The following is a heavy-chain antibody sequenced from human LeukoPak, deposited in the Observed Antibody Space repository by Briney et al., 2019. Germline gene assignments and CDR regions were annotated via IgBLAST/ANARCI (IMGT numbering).Heavy chain of an antibody. CDR2: INSDGSST. Sequence: GSLRLSCAASGFTFSSYWMHWVRQAPGKGLVWVSRINSDGSSTSYADSVKGRFTISRDNAKNTLYLQMNSLRAEDTAVYYCARVWRPTSPRPYYYYYMDVWGKGTTVTVSS. D-gene: IGHD1-14*01. CDR3: ARVWRPTSPRPYYYYYMDV. V-gene: IGHV3-74*01. J-gene: IGHJ6*03. CDR1: GFTFSSYW.